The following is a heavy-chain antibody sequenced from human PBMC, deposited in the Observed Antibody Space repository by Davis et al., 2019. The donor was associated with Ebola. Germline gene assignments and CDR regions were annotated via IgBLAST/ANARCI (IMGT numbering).Heavy chain of an antibody. CDR1: GGSFSGYY. V-gene: IGHV4-34*01. CDR2: INHSGST. D-gene: IGHD3-3*01. CDR3: ARGNYDFWSGWRPPDY. J-gene: IGHJ4*02. Sequence: PSETLSLTCAVYGGSFSGYYWSWIRQPPGKGLEWIGEINHSGSTNYNPSLKSRVTISVDTSKNQFSLKLSSVTAADTAVYYCARGNYDFWSGWRPPDYWGQGTLVTVSS.